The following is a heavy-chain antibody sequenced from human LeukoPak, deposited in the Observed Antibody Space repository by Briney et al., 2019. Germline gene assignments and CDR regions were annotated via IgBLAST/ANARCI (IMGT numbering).Heavy chain of an antibody. CDR3: ARERTTVTMPNLKPQYYFDY. J-gene: IGHJ4*02. Sequence: GGSLRLSCAASGFTFNDYAMHWVRQAPGKGLEWVSGISWNSGNIGYADSVKGRFTISRDNAKNSLYLQMNSLRAEDTAVYYCARERTTVTMPNLKPQYYFDYWGQGTLVTVSS. CDR2: ISWNSGNI. D-gene: IGHD4-17*01. V-gene: IGHV3-9*01. CDR1: GFTFNDYA.